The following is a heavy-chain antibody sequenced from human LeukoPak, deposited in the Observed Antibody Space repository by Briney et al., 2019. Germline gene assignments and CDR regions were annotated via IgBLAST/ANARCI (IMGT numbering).Heavy chain of an antibody. CDR2: ITSSGNTT. J-gene: IGHJ4*02. CDR1: GLTFSSYS. V-gene: IGHV3-48*02. CDR3: ASEKDYAFDY. D-gene: IGHD3-16*01. Sequence: GGSLGLSCAASGLTFSSYSMNWVRQAPGKGLEWVSYITSSGNTTYYADSVKGRFTISRDNAKNSLYLQMNSLKDEDTAVYYCASEKDYAFDYGGQETLVTVSS.